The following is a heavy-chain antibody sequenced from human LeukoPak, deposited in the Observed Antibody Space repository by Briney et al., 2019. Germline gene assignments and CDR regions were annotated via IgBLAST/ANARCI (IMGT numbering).Heavy chain of an antibody. CDR3: ARDGSSSYYAFDI. Sequence: GSLRLSCAVSGFTLSSNWMHWVRQVPGKGLVWVSRIDDVGSGTSYADSVKGRFTISRDDAKNTVYLQMNSLRAEDTAVYYCARDGSSSYYAFDIWGQGTMVTVSS. CDR2: IDDVGSGT. V-gene: IGHV3-74*01. D-gene: IGHD6-13*01. CDR1: GFTLSSNW. J-gene: IGHJ3*02.